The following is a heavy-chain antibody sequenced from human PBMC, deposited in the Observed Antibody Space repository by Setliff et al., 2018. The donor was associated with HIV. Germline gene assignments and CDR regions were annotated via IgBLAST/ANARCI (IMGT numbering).Heavy chain of an antibody. Sequence: VGSLRLSCAASGFTFSGYAMSWVRQAHGKGLEWVSTISISGGTTYYADSVKGRFTISRDNSRNTLYVVMNSLRVDDTAVYYCAKMGPEAFYFYYMDVWGKGATVTVSS. CDR2: ISISGGTT. V-gene: IGHV3-23*01. CDR3: AKMGPEAFYFYYMDV. J-gene: IGHJ6*03. CDR1: GFTFSGYA.